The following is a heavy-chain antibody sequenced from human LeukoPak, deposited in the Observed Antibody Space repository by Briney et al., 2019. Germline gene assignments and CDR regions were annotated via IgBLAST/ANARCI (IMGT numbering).Heavy chain of an antibody. Sequence: SETLSLTCTVSGGSISSSSYYWGWIRQPPGKVLEWIGSIYYSGSTYYNPSLKSRVTISVDTSKNQFSLKLSSVTAADTAVYYCARGELAGGTEDPDAFDIWGQGTMVTVSS. J-gene: IGHJ3*02. V-gene: IGHV4-39*07. CDR3: ARGELAGGTEDPDAFDI. D-gene: IGHD1-26*01. CDR2: IYYSGST. CDR1: GGSISSSSYY.